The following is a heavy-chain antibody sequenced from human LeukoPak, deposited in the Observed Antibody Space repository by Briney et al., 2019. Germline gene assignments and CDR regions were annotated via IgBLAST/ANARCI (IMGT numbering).Heavy chain of an antibody. CDR2: ITSTSSYI. CDR3: ARDPYSGNYGDYYYYYMDV. J-gene: IGHJ6*03. V-gene: IGHV3-21*01. CDR1: GVTFSTYN. Sequence: PGGSLRLSCAASGVTFSTYNMNWVRQTPGKGLEWVSSITSTSSYIYYADSVKGRFTISRDNAKNSLYLLMNSLRAEDTAVYYCARDPYSGNYGDYYYYYMDVWGKGTKVTVSS. D-gene: IGHD1-26*01.